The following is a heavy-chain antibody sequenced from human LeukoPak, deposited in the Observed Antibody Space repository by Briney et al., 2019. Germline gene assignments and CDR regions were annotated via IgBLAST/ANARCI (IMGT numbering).Heavy chain of an antibody. CDR3: ARAHLRYFDPIYGMDV. V-gene: IGHV1-69*06. CDR2: IIPIFGTA. D-gene: IGHD3-9*01. CDR1: GGTFSSYA. J-gene: IGHJ6*04. Sequence: SVKVSCKASGGTFSSYAISWVRQAPGQGLEWMGGIIPIFGTANYAQKFQGRVTITADKCTSTAYMELSSLRSEDTAVYYCARAHLRYFDPIYGMDVWGKGTTVTVSS.